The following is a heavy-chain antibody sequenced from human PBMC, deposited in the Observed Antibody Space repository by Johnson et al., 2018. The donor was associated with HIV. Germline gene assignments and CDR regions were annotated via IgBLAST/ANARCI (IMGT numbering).Heavy chain of an antibody. D-gene: IGHD6-6*01. J-gene: IGHJ3*02. V-gene: IGHV3-66*01. CDR1: GLNVSSTY. CDR3: ARFYSSSSHDAVDI. Sequence: VQLVESGGGVVQPGGSLKLSCAASGLNVSSTYMSWVRQAPGKGLEWVSVMYKGGSTYYPDSVKGRFTISIDNSKNTLYLQMNSLRAEDKTVYYCARFYSSSSHDAVDIWGQGTMVTVSS. CDR2: MYKGGST.